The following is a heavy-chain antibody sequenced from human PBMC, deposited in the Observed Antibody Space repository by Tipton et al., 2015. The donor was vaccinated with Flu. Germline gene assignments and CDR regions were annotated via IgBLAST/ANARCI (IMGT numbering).Heavy chain of an antibody. CDR2: IWYDGSNK. CDR3: AKVGYYDSSGADAFDI. CDR1: GFTFSSYG. J-gene: IGHJ3*02. D-gene: IGHD3-22*01. V-gene: IGHV3-33*06. Sequence: SLRLSCAASGFTFSSYGMHWVRQAPGKGLEWVAVIWYDGSNKYYADSVKGRFTISRDNSKNTLYLQMNSLRAEDTAVYYCAKVGYYDSSGADAFDIWGQGTMVTVSS.